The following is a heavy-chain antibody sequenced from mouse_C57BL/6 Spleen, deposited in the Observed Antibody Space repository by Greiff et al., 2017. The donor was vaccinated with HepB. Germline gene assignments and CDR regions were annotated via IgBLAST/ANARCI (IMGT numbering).Heavy chain of an antibody. CDR1: GYTFTSYW. Sequence: QVQLQQPGAELVKPGASVKLSCKASGYTFTSYWMHWVKQRPGQGLEWIGMNHPNSGSTNYNEKFKSKATLTVDKSSSTAYMQLSSLTSEDSAVYYWARHGRYAMDYWGQGTSVTVSS. V-gene: IGHV1-64*01. CDR3: ARHGRYAMDY. CDR2: NHPNSGST. D-gene: IGHD1-2*01. J-gene: IGHJ4*01.